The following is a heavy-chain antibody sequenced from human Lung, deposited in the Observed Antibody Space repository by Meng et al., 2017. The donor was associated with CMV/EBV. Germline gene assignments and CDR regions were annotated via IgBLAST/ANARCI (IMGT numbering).Heavy chain of an antibody. D-gene: IGHD2-2*01. V-gene: IGHV3-74*03. Sequence: GGSXRLXCAASGFTFSTSWMHWVRQAPGKGLVWVSRIESDGRITTYADSVKGRFIISRDNAKNTLYLQMNSLRAEDTAVYYCARERVRNFVVAPGASRTAAPAGMDVXGQGXAVTFSS. CDR3: ARERVRNFVVAPGASRTAAPAGMDV. J-gene: IGHJ6*02. CDR1: GFTFSTSW. CDR2: IESDGRIT.